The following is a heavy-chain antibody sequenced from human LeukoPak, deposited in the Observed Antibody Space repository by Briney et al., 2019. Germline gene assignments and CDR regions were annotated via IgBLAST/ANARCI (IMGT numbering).Heavy chain of an antibody. J-gene: IGHJ4*02. Sequence: PSETLSLPCALYGTPFSGYYWSGIRQPPGKGLEWIGELNPTGDTNNNSSLKSRVMITLDTSKNQFSLRLTSVTAADTAMYFCARTSDGGLIGVDDCGGEGTLVAVSS. D-gene: IGHD3-16*02. CDR2: LNPTGDT. CDR3: ARTSDGGLIGVDDC. V-gene: IGHV4-34*01. CDR1: GTPFSGYY.